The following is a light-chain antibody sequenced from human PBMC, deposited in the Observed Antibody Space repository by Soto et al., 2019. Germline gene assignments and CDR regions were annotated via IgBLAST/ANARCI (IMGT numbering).Light chain of an antibody. Sequence: IVLTQSPGTLSLSPGERATLSCRASQSVTNNYLAWFQQKPGQAPRLLIYDTSSRATGIPDRFSGSGSGTDFTLTISRLEPEDFAVYYCQQHNNWPPITFGQGTRLEIK. CDR3: QQHNNWPPIT. J-gene: IGKJ5*01. CDR2: DTS. CDR1: QSVTNNY. V-gene: IGKV3D-20*02.